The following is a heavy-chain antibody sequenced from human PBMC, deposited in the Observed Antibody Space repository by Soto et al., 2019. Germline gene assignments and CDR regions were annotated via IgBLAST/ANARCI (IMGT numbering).Heavy chain of an antibody. CDR2: IIPIFATG. Sequence: QVQLVQSGAEVKKPGSSVKVSCKASGGTFSSYAISWVRQAPGQGLEWMGGIIPIFATGNYAQKFQGRVTVTADESPSTTYMELSSLRSEDTAVYYCAIGGIAARSFDSWGQGTLVSVSS. CDR1: GGTFSSYA. CDR3: AIGGIAARSFDS. D-gene: IGHD6-6*01. V-gene: IGHV1-69*01. J-gene: IGHJ4*02.